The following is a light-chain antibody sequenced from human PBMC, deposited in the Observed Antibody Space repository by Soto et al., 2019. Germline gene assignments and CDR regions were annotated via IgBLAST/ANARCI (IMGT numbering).Light chain of an antibody. J-gene: IGLJ3*02. Sequence: SYELTQPPSVSVAPGKTARITCGGNNIGSISVHWYQQKPGQAPVLAIYYDSDRPSGIPERFSGSNSGNTATLTISRVEAGDEADYYCQVWNSSSDHPVFGGGTKLTVL. V-gene: IGLV3-21*04. CDR3: QVWNSSSDHPV. CDR1: NIGSIS. CDR2: YDS.